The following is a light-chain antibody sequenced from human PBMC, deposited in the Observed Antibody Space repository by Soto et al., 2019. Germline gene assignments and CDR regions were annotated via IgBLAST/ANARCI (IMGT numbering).Light chain of an antibody. V-gene: IGKV1-39*01. CDR2: AAS. CDR1: QSINTY. Sequence: DIQMTQSPSSLSASVVDRFTITFRTSQSINTYLNWFQQKPGEAPKLLIFAASSLQSGVPSRFSGSGSGTDFTLTISSLQPEDFAIYYCQQSYSIFTFGGGTKVDIK. J-gene: IGKJ4*01. CDR3: QQSYSIFT.